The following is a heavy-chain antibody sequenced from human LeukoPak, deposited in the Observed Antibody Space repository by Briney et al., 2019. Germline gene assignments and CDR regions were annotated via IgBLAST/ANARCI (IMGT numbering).Heavy chain of an antibody. CDR2: MNPNSGNT. CDR1: GYTFTSYD. CDR3: AREMGEVDIVVVPAAMGWFDP. J-gene: IGHJ5*02. D-gene: IGHD2-2*01. V-gene: IGHV1-8*03. Sequence: GASVKVSCKASGYTFTSYDINWVRQATGQGLEWMGWMNPNSGNTGYAQKFQGRVTITRNTSISTAYMELSSLRSEDTAVYYCAREMGEVDIVVVPAAMGWFDPWGQGTLVTVSS.